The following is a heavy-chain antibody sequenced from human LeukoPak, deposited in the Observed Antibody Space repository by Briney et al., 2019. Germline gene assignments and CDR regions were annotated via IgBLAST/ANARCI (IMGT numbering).Heavy chain of an antibody. CDR1: GLTFSSYS. V-gene: IGHV3-21*01. CDR3: ARDIYSSSTVDY. D-gene: IGHD6-6*01. Sequence: KAGGSLRLSCAASGLTFSSYSMNWVRQAPGKGLEWVSSISSSSSYIYYADSVKGRFTISRDNAKNSLYLQMNSLRAEDTAVYYCARDIYSSSTVDYWGQGTLVTVSS. J-gene: IGHJ4*02. CDR2: ISSSSSYI.